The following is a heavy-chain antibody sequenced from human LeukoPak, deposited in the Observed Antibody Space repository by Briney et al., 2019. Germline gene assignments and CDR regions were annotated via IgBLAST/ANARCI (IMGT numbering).Heavy chain of an antibody. CDR1: GGSFSGYY. V-gene: IGHV4-34*01. D-gene: IGHD3-10*01. CDR2: INHSGST. Sequence: PSETLSLTCAVYGGSFSGYYWSWIRQPPGKGLEWIGEINHSGSTNYNPSLKSRVTISVDTSKNQFSLKLSSVTAADTAVYYCARRYGSGSYGYYYYYMDVWGKGTTVTVSS. CDR3: ARRYGSGSYGYYYYYMDV. J-gene: IGHJ6*03.